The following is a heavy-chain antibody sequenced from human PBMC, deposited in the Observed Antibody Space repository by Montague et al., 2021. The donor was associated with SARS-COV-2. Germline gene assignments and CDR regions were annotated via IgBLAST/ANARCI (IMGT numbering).Heavy chain of an antibody. CDR2: NYHTGST. Sequence: SETLSLTCAVSGDSISTDYWCSCLRPPPGKLQGRVGVNYHTGSTKYKPSRKRRVSLLVDKSWNLSPLRLTSVTAADAAIYYCERKGSRSSDLAYWGQGALVTVSS. CDR1: GDSISTDYW. CDR3: ERKGSRSSDLAY. J-gene: IGHJ4*02. V-gene: IGHV4-4*02. D-gene: IGHD3-10*01.